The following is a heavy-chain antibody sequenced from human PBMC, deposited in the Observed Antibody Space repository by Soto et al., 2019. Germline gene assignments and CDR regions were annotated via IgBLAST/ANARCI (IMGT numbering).Heavy chain of an antibody. J-gene: IGHJ5*02. CDR2: ISAYNGNT. CDR1: GYTFTSYG. V-gene: IGHV1-18*04. Sequence: GASVKVSCKASGYTFTSYGISWVRQAPGQGLEWMGWISAYNGNTNYAQKLQGRVTMTTDTSTSTAYMELRSLRSDDTAVYYCARDFGFGELSPAWLDPWGQGTLVTVSS. CDR3: ARDFGFGELSPAWLDP. D-gene: IGHD3-10*01.